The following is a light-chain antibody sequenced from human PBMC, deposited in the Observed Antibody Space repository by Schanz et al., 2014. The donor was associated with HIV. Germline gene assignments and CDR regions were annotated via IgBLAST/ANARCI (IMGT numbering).Light chain of an antibody. CDR1: GSDFFGHDY. CDR3: CSYADGGTYV. CDR2: DIN. V-gene: IGLV2-11*01. J-gene: IGLJ1*01. Sequence: QSALTQPRSVSFSPFPSFSLFCTGTGSDFFGHDYVSWYQHHPGKAPKLIIYDINQRPSGVPDRFSGSRSGSTASLTISGLQAEDEADYYCCSYADGGTYVFGTGTKLTVL.